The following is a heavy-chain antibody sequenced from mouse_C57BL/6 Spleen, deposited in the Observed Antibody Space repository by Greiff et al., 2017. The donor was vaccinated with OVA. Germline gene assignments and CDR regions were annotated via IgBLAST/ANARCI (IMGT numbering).Heavy chain of an antibody. J-gene: IGHJ2*01. D-gene: IGHD1-1*01. CDR1: GYTFTSYW. V-gene: IGHV1-50*01. CDR3: ASWYYGSDY. Sequence: QVQLQQPGAELVKPGASVKLSCKASGYTFTSYWMQWVKQRPGQGLEWIGEIDPSDSYTNYNQKFKGKATLTVVTSSSTAYMQLSSLTSEDSAVYYCASWYYGSDYWGQGTTLTVSS. CDR2: IDPSDSYT.